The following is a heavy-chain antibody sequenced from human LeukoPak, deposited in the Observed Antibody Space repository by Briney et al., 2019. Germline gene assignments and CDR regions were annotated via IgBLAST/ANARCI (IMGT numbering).Heavy chain of an antibody. Sequence: GGSLRFSCAASGFTFNTYGMHWVRQAPGKGLEWVAFKRYNGSNKYYADSAKGRFAISRDTSKNTLYLQMNSLRLEDTAVYYCANIPNSFGPDYWGQGSLVTVSS. CDR3: ANIPNSFGPDY. CDR2: KRYNGSNK. V-gene: IGHV3-30*02. J-gene: IGHJ4*02. CDR1: GFTFNTYG. D-gene: IGHD3-16*01.